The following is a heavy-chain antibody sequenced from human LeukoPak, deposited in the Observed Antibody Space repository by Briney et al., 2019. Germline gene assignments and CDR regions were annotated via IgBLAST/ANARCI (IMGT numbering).Heavy chain of an antibody. CDR1: GGSISSSSYY. CDR3: ARHVSCSSTSYIREGYYYYYMDV. J-gene: IGHJ6*03. Sequence: SETLSLTCTVSGGSISSSSYYWGWIRQPPGKGLEWIGSIYYSGSTYYNPSLKSRVTISVDTSKNQFSLKLSSVTAADTAVYYCARHVSCSSTSYIREGYYYYYMDVWGKGTTVTVSS. CDR2: IYYSGST. V-gene: IGHV4-39*01. D-gene: IGHD2-2*01.